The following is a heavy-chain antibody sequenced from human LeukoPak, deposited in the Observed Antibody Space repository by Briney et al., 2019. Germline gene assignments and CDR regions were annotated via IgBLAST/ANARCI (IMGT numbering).Heavy chain of an antibody. CDR1: GFTFSTYG. CDR2: ISGRGGST. V-gene: IGHV3-23*01. Sequence: QSGGSLRLSCAASGFTFSTYGITWVRQAPGKGLEWVSTISGRGGSTYYADSVKGRFTISRDNSNNTLCLQMNSLRAEDTAIYYCAKLLRRGGLWPFDSWGQGTLVTVSS. J-gene: IGHJ4*02. CDR3: AKLLRRGGLWPFDS. D-gene: IGHD3-3*01.